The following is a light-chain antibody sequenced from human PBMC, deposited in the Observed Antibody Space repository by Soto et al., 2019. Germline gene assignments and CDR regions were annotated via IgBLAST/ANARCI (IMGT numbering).Light chain of an antibody. Sequence: QSVLTQPASVSGSPGQSITISCTGTSSDVGGYDYVSWYQLHPGKAPKLMVFEVSNRPSGVSYRFSGSKSGNTASLTISGLLAEDEADYFCSSYSISTAYLFGTGTKLTVL. J-gene: IGLJ1*01. CDR2: EVS. V-gene: IGLV2-14*01. CDR1: SSDVGGYDY. CDR3: SSYSISTAYL.